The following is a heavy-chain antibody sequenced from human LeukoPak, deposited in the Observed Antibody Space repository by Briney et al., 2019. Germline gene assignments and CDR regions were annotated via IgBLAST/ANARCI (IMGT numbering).Heavy chain of an antibody. CDR3: ARGPNYFDY. CDR2: VSYDGNSK. CDR1: EFIFSSYG. J-gene: IGHJ4*02. Sequence: GGSLRLSCAASEFIFSSYGIHWVRQAPGKGPEWVAVVSYDGNSKYYADSVNGRFTISRDNSKNTLYLQMNSLRAEDTAVYYCARGPNYFDYWGQGALVTVSS. V-gene: IGHV3-30*03.